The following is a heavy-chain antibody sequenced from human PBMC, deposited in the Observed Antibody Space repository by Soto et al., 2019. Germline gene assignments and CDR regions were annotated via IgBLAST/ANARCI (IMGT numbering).Heavy chain of an antibody. Sequence: QVQLQESGPGRVKPSQTLSLTCTVSGGSISSGGYYWSWIRQPPGKGLEWIGYIYYRSSTYYNPSRRSRVTISVDTSKNQFSLKLSSVTAADTAVYYCAGIYSGSPGGTLRYWGQGTLVTVSS. D-gene: IGHD1-26*01. CDR2: IYYRSST. J-gene: IGHJ4*02. CDR1: GGSISSGGYY. V-gene: IGHV4-31*03. CDR3: AGIYSGSPGGTLRY.